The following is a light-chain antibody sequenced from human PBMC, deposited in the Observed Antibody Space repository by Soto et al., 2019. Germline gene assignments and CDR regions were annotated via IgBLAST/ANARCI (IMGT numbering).Light chain of an antibody. Sequence: DIPLTQSPSFVSASVRDRVTITCRASQDFSSYLPWYQQKPGKAPKLLIHSASVLESGVPSRFSGSGSVTHFTLTITNLQPEDSASYYRQDLNSWPPITFGHGTRLYIK. V-gene: IGKV1-9*01. J-gene: IGKJ5*01. CDR3: QDLNSWPPIT. CDR1: QDFSSY. CDR2: SAS.